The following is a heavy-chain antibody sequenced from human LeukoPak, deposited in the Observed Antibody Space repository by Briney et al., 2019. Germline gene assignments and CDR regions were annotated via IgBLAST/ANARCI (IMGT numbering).Heavy chain of an antibody. CDR2: IWYDGSNK. V-gene: IGHV3-33*08. Sequence: GGSLRLSCAASGFTFSSYAMSWVRQAPGKGLEWVAVIWYDGSNKYYADSVKGRFTISRDNSKNTLYLQMNSLRAEDTAVYYCARDRRGVVDYWGQGTLVTVSS. D-gene: IGHD3-10*01. CDR1: GFTFSSYA. J-gene: IGHJ4*02. CDR3: ARDRRGVVDY.